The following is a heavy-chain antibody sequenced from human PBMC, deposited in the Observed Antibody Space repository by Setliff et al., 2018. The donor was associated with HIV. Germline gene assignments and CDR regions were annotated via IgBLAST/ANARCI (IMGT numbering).Heavy chain of an antibody. CDR1: GGSIGSSSYY. CDR3: ARGLRGWSHRGFDY. Sequence: SETLSLTCTVSGGSIGSSSYYWGWIRQPPGKGLEWIGTIYHSGRTYSNPSLKSRVTISVDKSKNQFSLKLRSVTAAETAVYYCARGLRGWSHRGFDYWGQGTLVTVSS. J-gene: IGHJ4*02. CDR2: IYHSGRT. D-gene: IGHD2-15*01. V-gene: IGHV4-39*07.